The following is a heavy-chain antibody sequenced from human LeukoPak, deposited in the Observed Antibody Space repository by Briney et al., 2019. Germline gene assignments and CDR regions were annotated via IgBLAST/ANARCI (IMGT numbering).Heavy chain of an antibody. Sequence: GGSLRLSCAASGFTFSSYSMNWVRQAPGKGLEWVSYISSSSSTIYYADSVKGRFTISRDNAKNSLYLQMNSLRAEDTAVYYCARDPGDYVWGSLGNDHWGQGTLVTVSS. D-gene: IGHD3-16*01. CDR2: ISSSSSTI. V-gene: IGHV3-48*01. CDR3: ARDPGDYVWGSLGNDH. CDR1: GFTFSSYS. J-gene: IGHJ4*02.